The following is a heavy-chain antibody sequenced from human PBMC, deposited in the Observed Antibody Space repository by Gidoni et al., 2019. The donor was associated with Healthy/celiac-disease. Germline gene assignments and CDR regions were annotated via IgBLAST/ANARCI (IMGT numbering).Heavy chain of an antibody. CDR1: GGSISSSSYY. Sequence: QLQLQESGPGLVKPSETLSLTCTVSGGSISSSSYYWGWIRQPPGKGLEWIGSIYYSGSTYYNPSLKSRVTISVDTSKNQFSLKLSSVTAADTAVYYCARHLWSSGWYGFDPWAREPWSPSPQ. D-gene: IGHD6-19*01. J-gene: IGHJ5*02. CDR2: IYYSGST. CDR3: ARHLWSSGWYGFDP. V-gene: IGHV4-39*01.